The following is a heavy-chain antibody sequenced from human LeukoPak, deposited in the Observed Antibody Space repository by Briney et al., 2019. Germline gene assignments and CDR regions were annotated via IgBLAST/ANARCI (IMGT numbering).Heavy chain of an antibody. Sequence: SETLSLTCTVSGGSISSSSYYWGWIRQPPGKGLEWIGSIYYSGSTYYNRSLKSRVTLLVDTSKNQFSLKLSSVTAADTAVYYCARDQIAVTGARVDYWGQGTLVTVSS. CDR1: GGSISSSSYY. CDR3: ARDQIAVTGARVDY. D-gene: IGHD6-13*01. J-gene: IGHJ4*02. CDR2: IYYSGST. V-gene: IGHV4-39*07.